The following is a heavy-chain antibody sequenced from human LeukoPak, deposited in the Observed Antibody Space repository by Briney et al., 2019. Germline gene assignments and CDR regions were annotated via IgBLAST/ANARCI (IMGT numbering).Heavy chain of an antibody. V-gene: IGHV1-2*02. Sequence: VASVKVSCKPSGYTFTGYYMHWLRQAPGQGLEWMGWINPNSGVTNSAQKFQGRVTMTRDTSISTAYMELSRLRSDDTAVYYCGRDRGGFGNWLDPWGQGTLVTVSS. D-gene: IGHD3-10*01. CDR1: GYTFTGYY. J-gene: IGHJ5*02. CDR2: INPNSGVT. CDR3: GRDRGGFGNWLDP.